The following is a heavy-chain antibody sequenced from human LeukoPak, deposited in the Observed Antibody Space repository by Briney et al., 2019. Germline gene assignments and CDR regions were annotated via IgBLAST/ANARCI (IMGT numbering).Heavy chain of an antibody. CDR1: GFTFSTSW. Sequence: GGSLRLSCAASGFTFSTSWMSWVRQVPGKGLEWVANVKKDGSETYYVDSVKGRFTISRDNAKNSLYLQMNSLRAEDTAMYYCARGRYSGTTYYFDYWGQGTLVAVSS. CDR3: ARGRYSGTTYYFDY. V-gene: IGHV3-7*03. CDR2: VKKDGSET. D-gene: IGHD5-12*01. J-gene: IGHJ4*02.